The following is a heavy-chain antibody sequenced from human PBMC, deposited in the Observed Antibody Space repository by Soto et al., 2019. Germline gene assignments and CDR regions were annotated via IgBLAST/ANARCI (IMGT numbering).Heavy chain of an antibody. CDR3: ARDPSGVASDAFDI. D-gene: IGHD2-21*01. CDR2: IYHSGRA. J-gene: IGHJ3*02. Sequence: QVQLQESGPGLVKPSGTLSLTCTVSGGSISSDNWWPWVRQPPGKGLEWIGEIYHSGRANYKPSRKSRITMSVDKSKNQCSRNLTSVTAADAAVYYCARDPSGVASDAFDIWGQGTMVIVSS. V-gene: IGHV4-4*02. CDR1: GGSISSDNW.